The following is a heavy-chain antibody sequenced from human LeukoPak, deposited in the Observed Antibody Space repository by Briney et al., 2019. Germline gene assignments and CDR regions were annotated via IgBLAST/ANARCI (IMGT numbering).Heavy chain of an antibody. D-gene: IGHD6-13*01. J-gene: IGHJ3*02. Sequence: SETLSLTCAVYGGSFSGYDWSWIRQPPGKGLEWIGEINHSGSTSYNPSLKSRVTISVDTSKKQFSLKLSSVTASDTAVYYCARGGRQQLVRTHDGFDIWGQGTMVTVSS. V-gene: IGHV4-34*01. CDR3: ARGGRQQLVRTHDGFDI. CDR1: GGSFSGYD. CDR2: INHSGST.